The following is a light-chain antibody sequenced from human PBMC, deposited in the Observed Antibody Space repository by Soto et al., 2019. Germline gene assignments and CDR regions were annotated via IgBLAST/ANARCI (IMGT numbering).Light chain of an antibody. CDR1: QSVSSN. CDR3: QQYNNWPLRT. Sequence: EIVITQSPATLSVSPGERAILSCRASQSVSSNFAWYQQKPGQAPRLLIYGASTRATGIPARFSGSGSGTEFTLTISSLQSEDFAVYYCQQYNNWPLRTFGQGTNVDIK. V-gene: IGKV3-15*01. J-gene: IGKJ1*01. CDR2: GAS.